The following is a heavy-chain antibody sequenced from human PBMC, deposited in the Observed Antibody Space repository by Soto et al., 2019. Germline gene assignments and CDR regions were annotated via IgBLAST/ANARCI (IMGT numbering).Heavy chain of an antibody. D-gene: IGHD4-17*01. J-gene: IGHJ4*02. Sequence: GGSLRLSCAASGFTFSSYGMHWVRQAPGKGLEWVAVISYDGSNKYYADSVKGRFTISRDNSKNTLYLQMNSLRAEDTAVYYCAKDPVKHDYGDSDPNFDYWGQGTLVTVSS. CDR1: GFTFSSYG. CDR2: ISYDGSNK. CDR3: AKDPVKHDYGDSDPNFDY. V-gene: IGHV3-30*18.